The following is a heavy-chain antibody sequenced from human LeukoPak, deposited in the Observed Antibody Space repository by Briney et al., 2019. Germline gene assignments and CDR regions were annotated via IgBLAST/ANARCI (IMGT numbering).Heavy chain of an antibody. Sequence: GGSLRLPCAASGFTFSSYAMHWVRQAPGKGLEWVAVISYDGSNKYYADSVKGRFTISRDNSKNTLYLQMNSLRAEDTAEYYCARRVRNRESVVIPFDYWGQGTLVTVSS. CDR1: GFTFSSYA. J-gene: IGHJ4*02. V-gene: IGHV3-30-3*01. D-gene: IGHD3-22*01. CDR2: ISYDGSNK. CDR3: ARRVRNRESVVIPFDY.